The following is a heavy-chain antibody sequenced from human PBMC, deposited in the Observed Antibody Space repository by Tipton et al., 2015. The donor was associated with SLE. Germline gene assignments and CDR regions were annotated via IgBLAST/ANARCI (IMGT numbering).Heavy chain of an antibody. J-gene: IGHJ4*02. Sequence: TLSLTCAMYGGSFNDNFWSWVRQPPGKGLEWIAENSHSGGTNYNPSLKSRITISVDASRSQFSLRLGSVTAADTAVYYCARRRVDFDYWGQGTLVTVSS. CDR1: GGSFNDNF. CDR3: ARRRVDFDY. CDR2: NSHSGGT. V-gene: IGHV4-34*01.